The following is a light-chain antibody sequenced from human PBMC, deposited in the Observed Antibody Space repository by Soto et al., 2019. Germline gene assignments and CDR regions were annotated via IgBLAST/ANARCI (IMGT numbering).Light chain of an antibody. CDR3: CAYAATYTYV. V-gene: IGLV2-23*01. CDR2: QGY. Sequence: QSVLTQPASVSGSPGQAITISCTGTSSDVGKYNLVTWYQQHPGKAPKVMILQGYKRPSGVSNRFSGSKFGNTASLTISGLQAEDEAEYYCCAYAATYTYVFGTGTKVTVL. J-gene: IGLJ1*01. CDR1: SSDVGKYNL.